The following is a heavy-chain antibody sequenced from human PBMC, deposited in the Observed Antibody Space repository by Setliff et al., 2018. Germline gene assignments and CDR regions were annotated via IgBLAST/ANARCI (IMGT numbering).Heavy chain of an antibody. V-gene: IGHV1-69*13. Sequence: SVKVSCKASGGSFSNYAIIWVRQAPGQGPEWMGGIIPIYGSTNNAEKFQGRVTFSADESMSTVYMELSSLRSADTALYYCARFSGHNYGSFDSWGQGTLVTVSS. CDR3: ARFSGHNYGSFDS. J-gene: IGHJ4*02. CDR2: IIPIYGST. CDR1: GGSFSNYA. D-gene: IGHD5-18*01.